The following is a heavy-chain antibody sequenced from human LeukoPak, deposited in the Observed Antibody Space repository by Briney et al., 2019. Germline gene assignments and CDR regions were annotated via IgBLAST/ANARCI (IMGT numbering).Heavy chain of an antibody. CDR2: IYHSGST. CDR3: ARVTPRISSSSTTHYYYYYYMDV. Sequence: SETLSLTCTVSGYSISSGYYWGWIRQPPGKGLEWIGSIYHSGSTYYNPSLKSRVTISVDTSKNQFSLKLSSVTAADTAVYYCARVTPRISSSSTTHYYYYYYMDVWGKGTTVTVSS. CDR1: GYSISSGYY. J-gene: IGHJ6*03. V-gene: IGHV4-38-2*02. D-gene: IGHD6-13*01.